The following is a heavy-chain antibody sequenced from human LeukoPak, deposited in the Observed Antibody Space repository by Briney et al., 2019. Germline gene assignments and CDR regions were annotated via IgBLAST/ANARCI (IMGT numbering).Heavy chain of an antibody. Sequence: SETLSLTCTVSGGSISSYYWSWIRQPAGKGLEWIGRIYTSGSTNYNPSLKSRVTMSVDTSKNQFSLKLSSVTAADTAVYYCARENIVVVVAAPHPHYGMDVWGQGTTVTVSS. CDR2: IYTSGST. D-gene: IGHD2-15*01. CDR1: GGSISSYY. CDR3: ARENIVVVVAAPHPHYGMDV. J-gene: IGHJ6*02. V-gene: IGHV4-4*07.